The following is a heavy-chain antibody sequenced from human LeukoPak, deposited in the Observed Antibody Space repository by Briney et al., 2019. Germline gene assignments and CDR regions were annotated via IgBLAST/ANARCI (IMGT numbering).Heavy chain of an antibody. V-gene: IGHV1-2*06. CDR2: INPNSGGT. D-gene: IGHD4-17*01. Sequence: ASVKVSCKASGGTFSSYAISWARQAPGQGIEWMGRINPNSGGTNYAQKFQGRLIMTRDTSISTAYMELSRLRSDDTAVYYCARDSDYVASGFDYWGQGTLVTVSS. CDR3: ARDSDYVASGFDY. CDR1: GGTFSSYA. J-gene: IGHJ4*02.